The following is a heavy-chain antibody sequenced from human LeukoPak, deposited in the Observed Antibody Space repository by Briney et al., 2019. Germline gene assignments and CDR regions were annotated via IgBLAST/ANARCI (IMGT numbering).Heavy chain of an antibody. CDR2: IYYSGST. Sequence: SETLSLTCTVSGGSISSYYWSWIRQPPGKGLEWIGYIYYSGSTNYNPSLKSRVTISVDTSKNQFSLKLSSVTAADTAVYYCARNNWGWPFDYWGQGTLVTVSS. CDR1: GGSISSYY. V-gene: IGHV4-59*01. CDR3: ARNNWGWPFDY. J-gene: IGHJ4*02. D-gene: IGHD7-27*01.